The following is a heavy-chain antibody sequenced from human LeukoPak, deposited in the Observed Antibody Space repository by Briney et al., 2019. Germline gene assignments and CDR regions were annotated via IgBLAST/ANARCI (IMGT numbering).Heavy chain of an antibody. Sequence: PGGSLRLSCAASGFTFSSYSIHWVRQAPGKGLEWVAVISYDGSNKYYADSVKGRFTISRDNSKNTLYIQMNSLRAEDTAVYYCARAKPKNMVRGLIMRRESRYYFDYWGQGTLVTVSS. CDR3: ARAKPKNMVRGLIMRRESRYYFDY. V-gene: IGHV3-30*03. CDR2: ISYDGSNK. J-gene: IGHJ4*02. D-gene: IGHD3-10*01. CDR1: GFTFSSYS.